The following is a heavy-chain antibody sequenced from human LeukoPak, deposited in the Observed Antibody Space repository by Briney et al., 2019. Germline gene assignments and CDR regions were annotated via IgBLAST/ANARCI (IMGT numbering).Heavy chain of an antibody. V-gene: IGHV4-39*07. CDR1: GGSISSSSYY. CDR3: AREDIVVVGAFDY. J-gene: IGHJ4*02. CDR2: IYYSGST. Sequence: PSETLPLTCTVSGGSISSSSYYWGWIRQPPGKGLEWIGSIYYSGSTYYNPSLKSRVTISVDTSKNQFSLKLSSVTAADTAVYYCAREDIVVVGAFDYWGQGTLVTVSS. D-gene: IGHD2-15*01.